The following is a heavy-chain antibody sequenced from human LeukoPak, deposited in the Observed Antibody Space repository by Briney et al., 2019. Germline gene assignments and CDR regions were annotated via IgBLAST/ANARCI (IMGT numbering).Heavy chain of an antibody. CDR1: GGTFSSYA. J-gene: IGHJ5*02. V-gene: IGHV1-69*05. Sequence: GASVKVSCKASGGTFSSYAISWVRQAPGQGLEWMGGIIPIFGTANYAQKFQGRVTITTDESTSTAYMELSSLRSEDTAVYYCARTSYRYSSSWYGGTEGWFDPWGQGTLVTVSS. D-gene: IGHD6-13*01. CDR3: ARTSYRYSSSWYGGTEGWFDP. CDR2: IIPIFGTA.